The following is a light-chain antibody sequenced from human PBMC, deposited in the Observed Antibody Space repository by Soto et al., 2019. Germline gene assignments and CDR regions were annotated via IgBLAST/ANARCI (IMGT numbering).Light chain of an antibody. CDR2: ATY. Sequence: AIQMTQSPSSLSASVGDRVTITCRSSQGIRNDLGWYQQKPGKDPKLLIYATYSLQSGDPSRFSGSGSGTDFTLTISSLQPEDFATYYCLQDYDYPWTFGQGTKVEIK. CDR3: LQDYDYPWT. CDR1: QGIRND. V-gene: IGKV1-6*01. J-gene: IGKJ1*01.